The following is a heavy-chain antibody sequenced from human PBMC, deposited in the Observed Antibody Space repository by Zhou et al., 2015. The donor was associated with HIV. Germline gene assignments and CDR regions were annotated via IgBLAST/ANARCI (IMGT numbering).Heavy chain of an antibody. CDR3: AKVFAVVGNPYYYYGMDV. D-gene: IGHD6-13*01. Sequence: MESGGDSVRPGGSLRLSCRVSGFTFENYVFHWVRHVPGKGLLWVSRVSFDGNTKDYADAVQGRFTISRDNSKNTLYLQMNTLRAEDTATYYCAKVFAVVGNPYYYYGMDVWGQGTTVTVS. CDR2: VSFDGNTK. J-gene: IGHJ6*02. V-gene: IGHV3-74*01. CDR1: GFTFENYV.